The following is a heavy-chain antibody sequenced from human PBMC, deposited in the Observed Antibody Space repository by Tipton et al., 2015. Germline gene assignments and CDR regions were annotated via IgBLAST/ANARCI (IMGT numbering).Heavy chain of an antibody. J-gene: IGHJ4*02. CDR1: NGSLYGYY. V-gene: IGHV4-59*01. Sequence: TLSLTCAVSNGSLYGYYWSWIRQPPGKGLEWIGYIYSSGRTNYNPSLKSRVTISLDTSKNQFSLNLSSVTAADTAVYYCAREVWYYDSSGYDYWGQGTLVTVSS. D-gene: IGHD3-22*01. CDR3: AREVWYYDSSGYDY. CDR2: IYSSGRT.